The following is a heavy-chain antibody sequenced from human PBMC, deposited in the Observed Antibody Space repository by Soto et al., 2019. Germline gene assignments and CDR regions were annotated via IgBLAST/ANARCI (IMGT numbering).Heavy chain of an antibody. J-gene: IGHJ4*02. CDR3: DLWEDSSGIIDY. Sequence: ASVKVSCKASGYTFTSYGISWVRQAPGQGRERKGWISAYNGNTNYAQKLQGRVTMSTDTSTSTTSMELKRLRSDDTSAYYCDLWEDSSGIIDYWGQGTLVTVSS. CDR2: ISAYNGNT. V-gene: IGHV1-18*01. CDR1: GYTFTSYG. D-gene: IGHD3-22*01.